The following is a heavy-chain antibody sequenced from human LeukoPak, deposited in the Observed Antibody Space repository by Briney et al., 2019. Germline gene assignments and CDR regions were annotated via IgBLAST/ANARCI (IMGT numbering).Heavy chain of an antibody. CDR3: LGRASRVYYFDY. D-gene: IGHD3-10*01. Sequence: GGSLRLSCAASGFTVSGHPMSWVRQAPGKGLEWVSVIYRGGNTYYADSVKGRFTISRDNSKNTLYLQMNSLRAEDTAVYYCLGRASRVYYFDYWGQGTLVTVSS. V-gene: IGHV3-53*05. CDR2: IYRGGNT. CDR1: GFTVSGHP. J-gene: IGHJ4*02.